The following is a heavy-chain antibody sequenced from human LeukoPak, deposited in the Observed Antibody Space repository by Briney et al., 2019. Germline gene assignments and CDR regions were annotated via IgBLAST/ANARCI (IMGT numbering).Heavy chain of an antibody. CDR2: INHSGST. J-gene: IGHJ6*02. Sequence: SETLSLTRAVYGGSFSGYYWSWIRQPPGKGLEWIGGINHSGSTNYNPSLKSRVTTSIDTSKNQFSLKLSSVTAADTAVYYCARTLQPGGMDVWGQGTTVTVSS. CDR1: GGSFSGYY. V-gene: IGHV4-34*01. CDR3: ARTLQPGGMDV. D-gene: IGHD5-18*01.